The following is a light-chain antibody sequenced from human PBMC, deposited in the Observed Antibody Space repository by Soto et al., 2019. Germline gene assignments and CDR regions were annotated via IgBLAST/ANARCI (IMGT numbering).Light chain of an antibody. CDR3: QQYNTYSWT. V-gene: IGKV1-5*01. CDR2: DAS. J-gene: IGKJ1*01. CDR1: QSISSW. Sequence: DLQMTQSPSTLSASVGDRVPITCRASQSISSWLAWYQQKQGKAPKLLIFDASSLESGVPSRFSGSGSGTELTINISSLQADDFETYDGQQYNTYSWTFGQGTKVDIK.